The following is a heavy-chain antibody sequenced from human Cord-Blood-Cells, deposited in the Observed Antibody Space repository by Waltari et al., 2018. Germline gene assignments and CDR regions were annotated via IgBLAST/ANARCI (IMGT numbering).Heavy chain of an antibody. CDR3: ATLGYCSSTSCYFGMDV. CDR2: FDPEDGET. D-gene: IGHD2-2*01. J-gene: IGHJ6*02. CDR1: GYTRTELS. Sequence: QVRLVQSGAEVKKPGASVKVSCQVSGYTRTELSMHWVRKRPGKGLEWMGGFDPEDGETIYAQKFQGRVTMTEDTSTDTAYMELSSLRSEDTAVYYCATLGYCSSTSCYFGMDVWGQGTTVTVSS. V-gene: IGHV1-24*01.